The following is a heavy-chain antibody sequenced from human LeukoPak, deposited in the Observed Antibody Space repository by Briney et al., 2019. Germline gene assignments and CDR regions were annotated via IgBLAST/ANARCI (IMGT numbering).Heavy chain of an antibody. D-gene: IGHD2-2*03. J-gene: IGHJ4*02. CDR2: IKQDGSEK. Sequence: SGGSLRLSCAASGFTFSSYWMSWVRQAPGKGLEWVANIKQDGSEKYYVDSVKGRFTISRDNAKNSLYLQMNSLRAEDTAVYYCARLVSLGFSWIDRKYYFDYWGQGTLVTVSS. CDR1: GFTFSSYW. V-gene: IGHV3-7*01. CDR3: ARLVSLGFSWIDRKYYFDY.